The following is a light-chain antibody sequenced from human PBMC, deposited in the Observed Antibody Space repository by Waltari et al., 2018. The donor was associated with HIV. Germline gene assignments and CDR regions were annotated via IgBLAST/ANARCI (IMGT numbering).Light chain of an antibody. CDR2: SNN. J-gene: IGLJ1*01. Sequence: QSVLTQPPSASGTPGQRVTISCSGSSSNIGNNPVQWYQQLPGTAPKLLIYSNNQRPSGVPDRFSGSKSGTSASLAISGLQSEDEADYYCAAWDGSLKGYVFGTGTNVTIL. V-gene: IGLV1-44*01. CDR3: AAWDGSLKGYV. CDR1: SSNIGNNP.